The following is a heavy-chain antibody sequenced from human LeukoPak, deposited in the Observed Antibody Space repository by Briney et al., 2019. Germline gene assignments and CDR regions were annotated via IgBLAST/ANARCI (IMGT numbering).Heavy chain of an antibody. CDR1: GFTVSSNY. V-gene: IGHV3-53*01. J-gene: IGHJ3*02. CDR3: ARDGSGSYYLDAFDI. CDR2: IYSGGST. D-gene: IGHD3-10*01. Sequence: PGGSLRLSCAASGFTVSSNYMSWVREAPGKGLEWVSVIYSGGSTYYADFVKGRFTISRDNSKNTLYLQMNSLRAEDTAVYYCARDGSGSYYLDAFDIWGQGTMVTVSS.